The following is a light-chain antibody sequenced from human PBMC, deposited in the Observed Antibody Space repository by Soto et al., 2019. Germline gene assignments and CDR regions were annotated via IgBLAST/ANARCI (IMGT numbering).Light chain of an antibody. CDR2: DAS. CDR1: QDISNY. J-gene: IGKJ3*01. V-gene: IGKV1-33*01. Sequence: IQITQSPSSLSASVGDRVTITCQASQDISNYLNWYQHKQGQAPSLLIYDASKSHFGVPSRFSGSGSGTDLTFTISSLQPEDNATYYCQQYENRPYTFGPGTKVDNK. CDR3: QQYENRPYT.